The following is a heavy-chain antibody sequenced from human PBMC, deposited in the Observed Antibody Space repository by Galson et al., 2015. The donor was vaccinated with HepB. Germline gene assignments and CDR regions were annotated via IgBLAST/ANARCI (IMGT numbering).Heavy chain of an antibody. CDR2: ISYDGSNK. V-gene: IGHV3-30*04. Sequence: SLRLSCAASGFTFSSYAMHWVRQAPGKGLEWVAVISYDGSNKYYADSVKGRFTISRDNSKNTLYLQMNSLRAEDTAVYYCARGLETPPYPKRAVVPAARVFDYWGQGALVTVSS. J-gene: IGHJ4*02. D-gene: IGHD2-2*01. CDR1: GFTFSSYA. CDR3: ARGLETPPYPKRAVVPAARVFDY.